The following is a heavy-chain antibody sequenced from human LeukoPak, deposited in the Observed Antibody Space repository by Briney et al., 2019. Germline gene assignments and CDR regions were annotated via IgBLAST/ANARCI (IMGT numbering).Heavy chain of an antibody. CDR2: ISWNSGSI. Sequence: GGSLRLSCAASGFTFDDYAMHWVRQAPGKGLEWVSGISWNSGSIGYADSVKGRFTISRDNAKNSLYLQMNSLRAEDTALYYCAKGIAAADYYYYYGMDVWGQGTTVTVSS. V-gene: IGHV3-9*01. D-gene: IGHD6-13*01. CDR3: AKGIAAADYYYYYGMDV. CDR1: GFTFDDYA. J-gene: IGHJ6*02.